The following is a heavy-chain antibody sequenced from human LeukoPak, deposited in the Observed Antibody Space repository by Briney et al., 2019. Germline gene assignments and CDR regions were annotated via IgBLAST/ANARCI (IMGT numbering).Heavy chain of an antibody. CDR3: ARHPPYSSSWFDY. D-gene: IGHD6-13*01. Sequence: PSVTLSLTCTISGGSISRYYWSWIRQSPGKGLEWIGYMYYTGSSNYNPSLKSRVTISLDTSKNQFSLKLRSVTAADTAVYYCARHPPYSSSWFDYWGQGILVTVSS. V-gene: IGHV4-59*08. J-gene: IGHJ4*02. CDR2: MYYTGSS. CDR1: GGSISRYY.